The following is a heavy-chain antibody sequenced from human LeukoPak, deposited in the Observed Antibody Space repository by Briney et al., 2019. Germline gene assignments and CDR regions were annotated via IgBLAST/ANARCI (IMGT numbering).Heavy chain of an antibody. D-gene: IGHD7-27*01. CDR3: ARDAWATFDY. Sequence: GGSLRLSCAASGFTFSNSWMAWVRQAPGKGLEWVANIKQDGSEKYYVDSVKGRFTISRDNAQNSLYLQMNSLRADDTAVYYCARDAWATFDYWGQGTLVTVSS. CDR1: GFTFSNSW. CDR2: IKQDGSEK. V-gene: IGHV3-7*04. J-gene: IGHJ4*02.